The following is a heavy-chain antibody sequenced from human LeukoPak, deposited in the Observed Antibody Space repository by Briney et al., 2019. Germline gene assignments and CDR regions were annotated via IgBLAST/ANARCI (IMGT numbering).Heavy chain of an antibody. CDR3: ARRGSSSWNEGDH. Sequence: SETLSLTCAVSGGSISSGAYYWSWIRQPPGKGLEWIGYIYHTGSTYYNPSLKSRVTMSVDRSKNEFSLKLTSVTAADTAVYYCARRGSSSWNEGDHWGQGTLVTVSS. D-gene: IGHD6-13*01. V-gene: IGHV4-30-2*01. CDR2: IYHTGST. J-gene: IGHJ4*02. CDR1: GGSISSGAYY.